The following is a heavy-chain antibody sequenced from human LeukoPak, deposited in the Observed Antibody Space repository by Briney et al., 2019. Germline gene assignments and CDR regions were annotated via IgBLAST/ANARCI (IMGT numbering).Heavy chain of an antibody. CDR2: IYYSGSS. J-gene: IGHJ4*01. D-gene: IGHD3-22*01. CDR3: ARHVGSGSYFDY. CDR1: GGSISSSSYY. Sequence: SETLSLTCTVSGGSISSSSYYWGWIRQPPGKGLEWIGSIYYSGSSYYNPSLKSRVIISVDTSKNQFSLKLSSVTAADTAVYYCARHVGSGSYFDYWGQEPWSPSPQ. V-gene: IGHV4-39*01.